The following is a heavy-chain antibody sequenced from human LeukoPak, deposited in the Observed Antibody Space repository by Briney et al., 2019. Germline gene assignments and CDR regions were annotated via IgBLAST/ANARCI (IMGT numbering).Heavy chain of an antibody. CDR3: ARRSPKGYSSGWYPFYY. CDR2: IYYSGST. V-gene: IGHV4-39*01. Sequence: SETLSLTCTVSGGSISSSSYYWGWIRQPPGKGLEWIGSIYYSGSTYYNPSLKSRVTISVDTSKNQFSLKLSSVTAADTAVYYCARRSPKGYSSGWYPFYYWGQGTLLTVSS. J-gene: IGHJ4*02. D-gene: IGHD6-19*01. CDR1: GGSISSSSYY.